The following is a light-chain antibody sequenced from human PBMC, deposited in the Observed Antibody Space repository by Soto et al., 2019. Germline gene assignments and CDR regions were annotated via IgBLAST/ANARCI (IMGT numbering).Light chain of an antibody. CDR1: QSVSSNY. J-gene: IGKJ5*01. CDR3: QQYDSSPLIT. V-gene: IGKV3-20*01. CDR2: GAS. Sequence: EIVLTQSPGTLSLSPGERATLSCRASQSVSSNYLAWYQHKPGQAPRLLIYGASRRATGLPDRFSGSGSGTDYTLTTIRLEPEDFAVYYCQQYDSSPLITFGQGTRLEIK.